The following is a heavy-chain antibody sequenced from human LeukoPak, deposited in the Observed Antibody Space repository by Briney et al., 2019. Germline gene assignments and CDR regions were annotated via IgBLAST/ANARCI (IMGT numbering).Heavy chain of an antibody. D-gene: IGHD3-10*01. CDR2: INHRGVA. Sequence: SETLSLTCAVYGGSFTVYYWSWIRQPPGKGLEWIGEINHRGVATYTPSLRSRVTISIDTSTNQFSLKLSSVTAADTAVYYCASNYYGSGSLDYWGQGNLVTVSS. CDR1: GGSFTVYY. CDR3: ASNYYGSGSLDY. V-gene: IGHV4-34*01. J-gene: IGHJ4*02.